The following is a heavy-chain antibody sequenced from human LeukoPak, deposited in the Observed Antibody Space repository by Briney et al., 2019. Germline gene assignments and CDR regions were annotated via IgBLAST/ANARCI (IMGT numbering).Heavy chain of an antibody. J-gene: IGHJ4*02. V-gene: IGHV4-34*01. CDR2: INHSGST. CDR3: ARAKSKRGSYGDRFDY. D-gene: IGHD3-16*01. Sequence: SETLSLTCAAYGVSFSGYYWSWIRQPPGKGLEWIGEINHSGSTNYNPSLKNGLTTSLNTSKNQFSLKLSSVTAADTAVYYCARAKSKRGSYGDRFDYWGQGTLVTVSS. CDR1: GVSFSGYY.